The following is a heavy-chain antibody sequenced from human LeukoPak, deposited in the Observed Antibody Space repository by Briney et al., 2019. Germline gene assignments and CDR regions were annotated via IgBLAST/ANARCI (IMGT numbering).Heavy chain of an antibody. CDR2: IKQDGNEK. CDR3: AREPSCLDY. D-gene: IGHD2-2*01. Sequence: GGSLRLSCAASGFTFRDYVMSWVRQAPGKGLEWVANIKQDGNEKYYVDSVKGRFTISRDNAKNSLYLQMNSLRAEDTAVYYCAREPSCLDYWGQGTLVTVSS. V-gene: IGHV3-7*01. CDR1: GFTFRDYV. J-gene: IGHJ4*02.